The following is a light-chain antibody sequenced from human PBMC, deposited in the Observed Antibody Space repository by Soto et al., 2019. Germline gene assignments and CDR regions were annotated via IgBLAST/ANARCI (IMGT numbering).Light chain of an antibody. CDR3: GTWDPSLSAVV. CDR1: SSNIGNTY. J-gene: IGLJ2*01. CDR2: DNN. Sequence: QSVLTQSPSVSAAPGQKVTISCSGRSSNIGNTYVSWYQQLPGTAPKLLIYDNNKRPSGIPDRFSGSKSGTSATLAITGLQTGDEADYYCGTWDPSLSAVVFGGGTKLTVL. V-gene: IGLV1-51*01.